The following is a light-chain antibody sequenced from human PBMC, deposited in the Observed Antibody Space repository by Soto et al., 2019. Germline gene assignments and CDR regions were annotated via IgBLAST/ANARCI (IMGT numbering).Light chain of an antibody. Sequence: QSVLTQPPSASGSPGQSVTISCTGTSSDVGAYNYVSWYQQHPGKAPKLMIYEVSKRPSGVPDRFSGSKSGNTASLTVSGLQAEDEADHYCSSYTSGSTLPWVFGTGTKVTVL. CDR3: SSYTSGSTLPWV. CDR2: EVS. CDR1: SSDVGAYNY. J-gene: IGLJ1*01. V-gene: IGLV2-8*01.